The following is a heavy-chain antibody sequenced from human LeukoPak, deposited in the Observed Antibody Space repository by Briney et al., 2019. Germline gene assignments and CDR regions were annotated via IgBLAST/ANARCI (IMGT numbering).Heavy chain of an antibody. D-gene: IGHD1-26*01. CDR1: GFTSSSYA. J-gene: IGHJ4*02. CDR2: LSGSGGST. CDR3: ARAKWELGYYFDY. V-gene: IGHV3-23*01. Sequence: GGSLRLSCAASGFTSSSYAMSWVRQAPGKGLEWVSALSGSGGSTYYVDSVKGRFTISRDNSKNTLYLQMNSLRAEDTAVYYCARAKWELGYYFDYWGQGTLVTVSS.